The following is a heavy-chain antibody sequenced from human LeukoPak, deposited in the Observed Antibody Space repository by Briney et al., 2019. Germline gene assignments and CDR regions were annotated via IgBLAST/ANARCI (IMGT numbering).Heavy chain of an antibody. D-gene: IGHD6-13*01. Sequence: GGSLRLSCATSGFSFSENALSWFRQAPGKGLEWVSDIRSTGDTYYAESVKGRFTVSRDNSKNTLYLQMNSLRADDTALYYASEHGSSSSWGQGTLVTVSS. CDR1: GFSFSENA. CDR2: IRSTGDT. CDR3: SEHGSSSS. V-gene: IGHV3-23*01. J-gene: IGHJ5*02.